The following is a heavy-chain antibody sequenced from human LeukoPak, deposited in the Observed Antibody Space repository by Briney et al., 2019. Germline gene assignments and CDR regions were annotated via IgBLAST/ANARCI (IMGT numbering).Heavy chain of an antibody. J-gene: IGHJ3*02. CDR3: ARPVAYYDVLGDAFDI. D-gene: IGHD3-3*01. Sequence: AETLTLTCAASGYSISSGYYWGWLRPPPGKGLEWIGSIYHSGSTYYNPSLKSRVTISVDTSKNQFFLKLSSVAADDAAVYYCARPVAYYDVLGDAFDIWGHGTMVTVSS. V-gene: IGHV4-38-2*01. CDR2: IYHSGST. CDR1: GYSISSGYY.